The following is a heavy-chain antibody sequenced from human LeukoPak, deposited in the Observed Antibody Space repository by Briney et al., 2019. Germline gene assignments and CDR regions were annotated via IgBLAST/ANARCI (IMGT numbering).Heavy chain of an antibody. CDR3: ARDRGYSSAHFDY. J-gene: IGHJ4*02. CDR2: IYYSGGT. D-gene: IGHD6-25*01. Sequence: SETLSLTCTVSGGSINYYYWMWIRQPPGKGLEWIGYIYYSGGTHYNPSLKSRVTISVDTSKNQFSLKLSSVTAADTAVYYCARDRGYSSAHFDYWGQGTLVTVSS. CDR1: GGSINYYY. V-gene: IGHV4-59*01.